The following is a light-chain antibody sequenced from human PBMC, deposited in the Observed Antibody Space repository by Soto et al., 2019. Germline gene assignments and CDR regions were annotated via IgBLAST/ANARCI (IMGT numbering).Light chain of an antibody. CDR3: QQYSNLPIT. CDR1: QDISNH. CDR2: DAS. V-gene: IGKV1-33*01. Sequence: DIQMTQSPSSLSASVGDRVTITCQASQDISNHLNWYQQKPGKAPKLLIYDASNLETGVPSRFSGSGSGTDFTVTISSLQPEDFATYSCQQYSNLPITFGQGTRLETK. J-gene: IGKJ5*01.